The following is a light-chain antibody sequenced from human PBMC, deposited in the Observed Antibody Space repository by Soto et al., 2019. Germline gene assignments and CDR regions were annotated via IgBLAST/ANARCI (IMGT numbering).Light chain of an antibody. V-gene: IGKV1-39*01. J-gene: IGKJ5*01. CDR3: QQNYSPPPIT. CDR1: QSISTY. Sequence: DIEMTQSPSSLSASVGDRVTITFRASQSISTYLNWYQQKPGKAPKLLIYAAPTLQTGVPSRFSGSGSGTDFTLTISSLQPEDFATYYCQQNYSPPPITFGQGTRLEIK. CDR2: AAP.